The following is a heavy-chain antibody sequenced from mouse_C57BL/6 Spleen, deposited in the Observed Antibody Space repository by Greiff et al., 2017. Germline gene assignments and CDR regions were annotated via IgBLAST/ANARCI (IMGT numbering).Heavy chain of an antibody. D-gene: IGHD1-1*01. CDR2: IWSGGST. V-gene: IGHV2-2*01. CDR1: GFSLTSYG. Sequence: QVHVKQSGPGLVQPSQSLSITCTVSGFSLTSYGVHWVRQSPGKGLEWLGVIWSGGSTDYNAAFISRLSISKDNSKSQVFFKMNSLQADDTAIYYCAREGPLRAMDYWGQGTSVTVSS. J-gene: IGHJ4*01. CDR3: AREGPLRAMDY.